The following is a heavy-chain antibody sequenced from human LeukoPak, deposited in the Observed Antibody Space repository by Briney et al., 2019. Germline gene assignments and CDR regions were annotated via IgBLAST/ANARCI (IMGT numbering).Heavy chain of an antibody. D-gene: IGHD2-15*01. CDR2: IYTSGST. J-gene: IGHJ4*02. Sequence: SETLSLTRTVSGGSISSYYWSWIRQPAGKGLEWIGRIYTSGSTNYNPSLKSRVTMSVDTSKNQFSLKLSSVTAADTAVYYCARDLVVADAFDYWGQGTLVTVSS. V-gene: IGHV4-4*07. CDR1: GGSISSYY. CDR3: ARDLVVADAFDY.